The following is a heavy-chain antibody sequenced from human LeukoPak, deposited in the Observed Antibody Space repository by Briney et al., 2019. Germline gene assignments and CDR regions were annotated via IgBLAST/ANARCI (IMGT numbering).Heavy chain of an antibody. CDR3: AKSRLRGGGIVGATGEFDY. CDR2: IRYDGSNK. D-gene: IGHD1-26*01. CDR1: GFTFSSYG. Sequence: VQPGGSLRLSCAASGFTFSSYGMHWVRQAPGKGLEWVAFIRYDGSNKYYADSVKGRFTISRDNSKNTLYLQMSSLRAEDTAVYYCAKSRLRGGGIVGATGEFDYWGQGTLVTVSS. J-gene: IGHJ4*02. V-gene: IGHV3-30*02.